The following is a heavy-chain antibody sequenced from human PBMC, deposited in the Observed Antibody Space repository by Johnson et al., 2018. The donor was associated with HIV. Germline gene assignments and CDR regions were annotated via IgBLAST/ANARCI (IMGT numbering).Heavy chain of an antibody. CDR3: AKGASGGQRRGAFHI. D-gene: IGHD1-26*01. CDR1: GFTFTTYA. J-gene: IGHJ3*02. V-gene: IGHV3-30*04. CDR2: ISYDGSNK. Sequence: QVQLVESGGGVVQPGRSLRLSCAASGFTFTTYAMHWVRQAPGKGLEWVAVISYDGSNKYYADSVKGRFTISRDNSKNTLYLQMNSLRAEATAVYYCAKGASGGQRRGAFHIWGQGTMVTVSS.